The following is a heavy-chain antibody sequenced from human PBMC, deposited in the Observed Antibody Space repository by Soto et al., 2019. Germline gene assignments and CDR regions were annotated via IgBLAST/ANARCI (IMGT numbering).Heavy chain of an antibody. CDR2: INHSGST. D-gene: IGHD1-26*01. CDR3: ARGGIVGYYYYYGMDV. J-gene: IGHJ6*02. Sequence: SETLSLTCAVYGGSFSGYYWSWIRQPPGKGREGSGEINHSGSTNYNPSPKRRVTISVDTSKNQFSLKLSSVTAADTAAYYCARGGIVGYYYYYGMDVWGQGTTVTVS. V-gene: IGHV4-34*01. CDR1: GGSFSGYY.